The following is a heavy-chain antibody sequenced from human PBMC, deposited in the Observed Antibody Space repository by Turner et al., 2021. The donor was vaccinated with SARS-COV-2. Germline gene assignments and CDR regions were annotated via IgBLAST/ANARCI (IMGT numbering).Heavy chain of an antibody. CDR2: IYDSGST. D-gene: IGHD3-22*01. CDR3: ARRLVVQGTDDYSYYYGMDV. V-gene: IGHV4-39*01. J-gene: IGHJ6*02. CDR1: GGSISSSSYY. Sequence: QLQLQESGPGLVKPSETLSLTCTVSGGSISSSSYYWGWIRQPPGQGLEWIGNIYDSGSTYYNPSLKSRVTISVDTSKNQFSLKLSSVTATDTAVYYCARRLVVQGTDDYSYYYGMDVWGQGTTVTVSS.